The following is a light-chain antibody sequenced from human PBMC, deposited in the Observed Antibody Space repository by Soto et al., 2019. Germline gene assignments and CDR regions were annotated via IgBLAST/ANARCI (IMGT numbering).Light chain of an antibody. Sequence: QSAPTQPASVSGSPGQTITISCTGTSSDIGGYNAVSWYQHHPGKAPKLIIYEVTHRPSGVSDRFSASKSGNTASLTISGLQAEDEADYYCNSFRVSHLYVFGTGTKVTV. J-gene: IGLJ1*01. V-gene: IGLV2-14*01. CDR2: EVT. CDR3: NSFRVSHLYV. CDR1: SSDIGGYNA.